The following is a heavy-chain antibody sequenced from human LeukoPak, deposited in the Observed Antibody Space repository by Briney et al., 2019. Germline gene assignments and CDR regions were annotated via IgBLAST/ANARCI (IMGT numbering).Heavy chain of an antibody. CDR2: IYYSGST. V-gene: IGHV4-59*01. CDR1: GVSISSYY. Sequence: SETLSLTCTVSGVSISSYYWSWLRQPPGKGLEWIGYIYYSGSTNYNPSLKSRVTISVDTSKNQFSLKLSYVTAADTAVYYCAREKEGLAAAGFDNWGQGTLVTVSS. CDR3: AREKEGLAAAGFDN. D-gene: IGHD6-13*01. J-gene: IGHJ4*02.